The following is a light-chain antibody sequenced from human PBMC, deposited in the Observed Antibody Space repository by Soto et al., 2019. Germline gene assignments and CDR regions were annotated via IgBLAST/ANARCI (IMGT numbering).Light chain of an antibody. CDR3: AAWDDSLSGVV. CDR1: STNIGRNP. Sequence: QSVLTQPPSASGTPGQRVTISCSGTSTNIGRNPVYWYQQLPGTAPKLLIYGNDQRPSGVPDRFSGSKSGASASLAISGLRSEHEADYYCAAWDDSLSGVVFGGGTKVTVL. V-gene: IGLV1-47*02. CDR2: GND. J-gene: IGLJ2*01.